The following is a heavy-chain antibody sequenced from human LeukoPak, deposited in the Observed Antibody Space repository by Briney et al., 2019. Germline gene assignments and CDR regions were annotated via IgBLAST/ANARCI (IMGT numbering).Heavy chain of an antibody. J-gene: IGHJ4*02. V-gene: IGHV3-48*01. D-gene: IGHD3-10*01. Sequence: PGGSLRLSCAVSGFTFSSYWMSWVRQAPGKGLEWVSYISSGGSSIYYADSVKGRFTISRDNAKNSLYLQMNSLRAEDTAVYYCARDTYGSGSYYNAPLDYWGQGTLVTVSS. CDR3: ARDTYGSGSYYNAPLDY. CDR2: ISSGGSSI. CDR1: GFTFSSYW.